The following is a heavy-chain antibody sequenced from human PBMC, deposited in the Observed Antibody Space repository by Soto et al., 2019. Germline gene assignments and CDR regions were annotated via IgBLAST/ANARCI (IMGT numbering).Heavy chain of an antibody. CDR2: IYSGGST. J-gene: IGHJ6*03. V-gene: IGHV3-53*04. D-gene: IGHD3-16*01. Sequence: GGSLRLSCAASGFTVSSNYMSWVRQAPGKGLEWVSVIYSGGSTYYADSVKGRFTISRHNSKNTLYLQMNSLRAEDTAVYYCARDLGVEGDYYYMDVWGKGTTVTVSS. CDR3: ARDLGVEGDYYYMDV. CDR1: GFTVSSNY.